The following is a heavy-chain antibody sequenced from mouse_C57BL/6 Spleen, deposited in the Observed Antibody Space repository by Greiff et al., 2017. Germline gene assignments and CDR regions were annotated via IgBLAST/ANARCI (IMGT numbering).Heavy chain of an antibody. J-gene: IGHJ2*01. CDR1: GFTFSDAW. V-gene: IGHV6-6*01. CDR3: TRSPGGYGSSDFDY. Sequence: EVKVEESGGGLVQPGGSMKLSCAASGFTFSDAWMDWVRQSPEKGLEWVAEIRNKANNHATYYAESVKGRFTISRDDSKSSVYLQMNSLRAEDTGIYYCTRSPGGYGSSDFDYWGQGTTLTVSS. CDR2: IRNKANNHAT. D-gene: IGHD1-1*01.